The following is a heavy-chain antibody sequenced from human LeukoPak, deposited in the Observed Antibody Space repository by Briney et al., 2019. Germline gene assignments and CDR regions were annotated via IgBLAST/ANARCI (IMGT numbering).Heavy chain of an antibody. J-gene: IGHJ4*02. CDR2: IYYSGTI. Sequence: PSETLSLTCSVSGGSLSGHYWSWIRQPPGKGLQWIGYIYYSGTINYNPSLKSRATISVDTSKNHFSLKLRFVSAADSAVYYCARGGEPYFDYWGQGNLVTVSS. D-gene: IGHD1-26*01. CDR3: ARGGEPYFDY. CDR1: GGSLSGHY. V-gene: IGHV4-59*11.